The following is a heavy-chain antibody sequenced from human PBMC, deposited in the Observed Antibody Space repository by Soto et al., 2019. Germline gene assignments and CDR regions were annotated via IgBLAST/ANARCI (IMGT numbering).Heavy chain of an antibody. J-gene: IGHJ5*02. Sequence: SETLSLTCTVSGDSIGTTHSYWAWIRQSPGKGLEWIGNIHYSGSTYYMPSLRSRVTLSVDTSKNQFSLRLSSVTSADTAVYYCARGGAPYNWFGPWGQGTLVTVSS. CDR2: IHYSGST. CDR3: ARGGAPYNWFGP. D-gene: IGHD3-16*01. V-gene: IGHV4-39*07. CDR1: GDSIGTTHSY.